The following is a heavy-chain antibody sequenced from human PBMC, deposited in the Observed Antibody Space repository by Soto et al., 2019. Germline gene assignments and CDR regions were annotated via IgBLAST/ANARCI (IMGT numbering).Heavy chain of an antibody. V-gene: IGHV4-34*01. CDR3: ARVTYGDRDY. D-gene: IGHD4-17*01. CDR2: INHSGST. Sequence: SETLSLTCAVYGGSFSGYYWSWIRQPPGKGLEWIGEINHSGSTNYNPSLKSRVTISVDTSKNQFSLKLSSVTAADTAVYYCARVTYGDRDYWGQGTLVTVSS. CDR1: GGSFSGYY. J-gene: IGHJ4*02.